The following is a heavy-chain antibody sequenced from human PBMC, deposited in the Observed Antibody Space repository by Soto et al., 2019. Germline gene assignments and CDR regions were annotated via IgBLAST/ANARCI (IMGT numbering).Heavy chain of an antibody. CDR1: GFTFSSYG. Sequence: GGSLRLSCAASGFTFSSYGMHWVRQAPGKGLEWVAVIWYDGSNKYYADSVKGRFTISRDNSKNTLYLQMNSLRAEDTAVYYCARDHSGSYGGEYYFDYWGQGTLVTVSS. CDR2: IWYDGSNK. V-gene: IGHV3-33*01. CDR3: ARDHSGSYGGEYYFDY. J-gene: IGHJ4*02. D-gene: IGHD1-26*01.